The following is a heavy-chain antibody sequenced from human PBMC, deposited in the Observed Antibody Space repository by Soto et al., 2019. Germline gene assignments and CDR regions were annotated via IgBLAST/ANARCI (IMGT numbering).Heavy chain of an antibody. V-gene: IGHV4-31*01. CDR2: IDYSGST. D-gene: IGHD6-6*01. CDR1: GGSISSGGYY. J-gene: IGHJ6*02. Sequence: QVQLQESGPGLGKPSQTLSLTCTVSGGSISSGGYYWSWIRQHPGTGLEWIGYIDYSGSTYYNPSIESLFTLSVDTSKNQFSLELSSVTAADTAVYYCARRSSSSAGTGYYYYGMDVWGHGTTVTVSS. CDR3: ARRSSSSAGTGYYYYGMDV.